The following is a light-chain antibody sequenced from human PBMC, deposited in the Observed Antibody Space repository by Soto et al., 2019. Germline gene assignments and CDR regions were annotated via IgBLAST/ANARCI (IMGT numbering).Light chain of an antibody. CDR2: EGT. J-gene: IGLJ2*01. V-gene: IGLV2-23*03. Sequence: QSALTQPASVSGSPGQSITISCTGTSSDVGSYTLVSWYQQHPGKAPKLMIYEGTKRPSGVSNRFSGSKSGNTASLTISGLQAEDEADYYCCLYAGTTTFVFGGGTKFTVL. CDR3: CLYAGTTTFV. CDR1: SSDVGSYTL.